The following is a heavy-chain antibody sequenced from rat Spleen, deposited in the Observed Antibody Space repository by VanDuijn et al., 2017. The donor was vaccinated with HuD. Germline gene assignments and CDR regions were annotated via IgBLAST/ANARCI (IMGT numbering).Heavy chain of an antibody. V-gene: IGHV5-29*01. J-gene: IGHJ4*01. CDR2: ISYDGSST. CDR3: ARQGIYYDGSGVMDA. CDR1: GFTFSDYA. Sequence: EVQLVESGGGLVQPGNSLKLSCAASGFTFSDYAMAWVRQAPTKGLEWVATISYDGSSTYYRDSVKGRFTISRDNEKSTLYLQMDSLRSEDTATYYCARQGIYYDGSGVMDAWGQGASVTVSS. D-gene: IGHD1-12*02.